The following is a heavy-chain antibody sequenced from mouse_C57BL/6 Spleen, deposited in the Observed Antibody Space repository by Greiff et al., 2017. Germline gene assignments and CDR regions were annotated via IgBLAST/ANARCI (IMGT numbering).Heavy chain of an antibody. V-gene: IGHV1-72*01. CDR2: IDPTSGGT. J-gene: IGHJ4*01. D-gene: IGHD1-1*01. Sequence: QQSCPASGYTFPSYWMHWVKQRPGRGLEWIGRIDPTSGGTKYNEKFKSKATLTVDKPSSTAYMQLSSLTSEDSAVYYCARSHSSYNAMDYWGQGTSVTVSS. CDR3: ARSHSSYNAMDY. CDR1: GYTFPSYW.